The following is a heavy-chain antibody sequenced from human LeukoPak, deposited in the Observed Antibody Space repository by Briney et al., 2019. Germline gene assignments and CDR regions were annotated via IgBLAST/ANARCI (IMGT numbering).Heavy chain of an antibody. J-gene: IGHJ4*02. Sequence: GGSLRLSCSAAGFTFRSHAMHWVRQAPGKGLEYVSTINDDGGVTYYADSVKGRFTISRDNSKNTVYLQMNNLRPDDSAVYHCLKGGWATIGPPKDWGQGTQVSVSS. V-gene: IGHV3-64D*06. CDR3: LKGGWATIGPPKD. CDR2: INDDGGVT. D-gene: IGHD5-24*01. CDR1: GFTFRSHA.